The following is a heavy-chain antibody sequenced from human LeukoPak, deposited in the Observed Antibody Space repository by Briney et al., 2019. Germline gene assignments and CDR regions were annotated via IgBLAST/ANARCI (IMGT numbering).Heavy chain of an antibody. V-gene: IGHV4-39*07. CDR1: GGSISSSSYY. CDR2: IYYSGST. D-gene: IGHD6-13*01. CDR3: ARDLDSSSWKRESWFDP. Sequence: SETLSLTCTVSGGSISSSSYYWGWIRQPPGKGLEWIGSIYYSGSTYYNPSLKSRVTISVDTSKNQFSLKLSSVTAADTAVYYCARDLDSSSWKRESWFDPWGQGTLVTVSS. J-gene: IGHJ5*02.